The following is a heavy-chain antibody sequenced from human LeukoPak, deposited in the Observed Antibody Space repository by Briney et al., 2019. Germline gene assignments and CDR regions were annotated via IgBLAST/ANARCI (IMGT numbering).Heavy chain of an antibody. CDR2: IIPIFGTA. CDR3: ARSVVSSGWGAPFDY. D-gene: IGHD6-19*01. J-gene: IGHJ4*02. V-gene: IGHV1-69*13. CDR1: GGTFSSYA. Sequence: SVKVSCKASGGTFSSYAISWVRQAPGQGLEWIGGIIPIFGTANYAQKFQGRVTITADESTSTAYMELSSLRSEDTAVYYCARSVVSSGWGAPFDYWAREPCSPSPQ.